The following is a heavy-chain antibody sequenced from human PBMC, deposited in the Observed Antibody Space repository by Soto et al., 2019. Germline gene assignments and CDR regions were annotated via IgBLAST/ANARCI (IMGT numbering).Heavy chain of an antibody. Sequence: EVHLLESGGGLVQPGGSLRLSCAASGFTFSSYAMSWVRQAPGKGLEWVSAISGSGGSTYDADSVKGRFTISRDNSKNTLYLQMNSLRAEDTAVYYCAKDYSSQYYCDYWGQGTLVTVSS. D-gene: IGHD2-21*01. J-gene: IGHJ4*02. CDR3: AKDYSSQYYCDY. CDR1: GFTFSSYA. CDR2: ISGSGGST. V-gene: IGHV3-23*01.